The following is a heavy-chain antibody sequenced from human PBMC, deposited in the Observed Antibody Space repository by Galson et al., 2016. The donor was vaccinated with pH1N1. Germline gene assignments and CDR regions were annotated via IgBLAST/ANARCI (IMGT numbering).Heavy chain of an antibody. CDR2: ISYDGRNK. V-gene: IGHV3-30*03. CDR1: GFKFSITG. J-gene: IGHJ4*02. Sequence: SLRLSCAASGFKFSITGMHWVRQAPGKGLEWVTVISYDGRNKQYADSVKGRFTVSRDNSKNMLYLQMNSLRVDDTAIYYCTGTLLSFGEPNNADFWGQGTQVTVSS. CDR3: TGTLLSFGEPNNADF. D-gene: IGHD3-10*01.